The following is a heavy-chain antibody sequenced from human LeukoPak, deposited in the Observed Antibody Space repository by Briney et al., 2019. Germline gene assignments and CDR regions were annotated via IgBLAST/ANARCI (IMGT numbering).Heavy chain of an antibody. D-gene: IGHD3-16*02. CDR3: ARNGAWGSYRLHDF. V-gene: IGHV1-2*02. CDR2: INPNSGGT. J-gene: IGHJ4*02. CDR1: GYTFTGYY. Sequence: ASVKVSCKASGYTFTGYYIHWVRQAPGQGLEWMGWINPNSGGTNYAQKFQGRVTMTRDTSISTAYMELTNLISDGTAVYYCARNGAWGSYRLHDFWGQGTLVTVSS.